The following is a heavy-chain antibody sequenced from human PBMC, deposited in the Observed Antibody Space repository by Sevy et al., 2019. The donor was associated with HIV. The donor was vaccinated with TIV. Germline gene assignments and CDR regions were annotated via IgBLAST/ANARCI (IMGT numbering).Heavy chain of an antibody. CDR3: ARESIGATGDFDY. D-gene: IGHD1-1*01. Sequence: SETLSLTCTVSGGSLNNYFWSWLRQPPGKGLEWIGYMYSSGSTNYNPSLKSRVTISVDTSKNQFSLKVRSVTAADTAVYYCARESIGATGDFDYWGQEPWSPSPQ. CDR1: GGSLNNYF. V-gene: IGHV4-59*01. CDR2: MYSSGST. J-gene: IGHJ4*01.